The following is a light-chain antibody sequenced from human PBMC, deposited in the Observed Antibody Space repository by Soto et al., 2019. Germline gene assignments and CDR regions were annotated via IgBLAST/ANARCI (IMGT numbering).Light chain of an antibody. CDR1: ISDVAGYNY. V-gene: IGLV2-11*01. Sequence: QSALTQPRSVSGSPGQSVTISCTGTISDVAGYNYVSWYQHHPGKAPQLLISDVTKRPSWVPDRFSGSKSGSTASLTISELQAEDEADYYCSSYAGSNNLGFGGGTKLTVL. CDR2: DVT. J-gene: IGLJ2*01. CDR3: SSYAGSNNLG.